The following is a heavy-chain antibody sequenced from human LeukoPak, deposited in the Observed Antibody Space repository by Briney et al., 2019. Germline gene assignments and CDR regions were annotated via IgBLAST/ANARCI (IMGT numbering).Heavy chain of an antibody. J-gene: IGHJ4*02. CDR1: GFAFNTYA. CDR2: ISSNGANT. V-gene: IGHV3-64*01. Sequence: GGSLRLSCAASGFAFNTYAIHWVRQAPGKGLEYVSAISSNGANTYYANSVKGRFTISRGNSRNTLYLQMGSLRGEDMAVYYCARKVGGGYLDYWGQGTLVTVSS. CDR3: ARKVGGGYLDY. D-gene: IGHD1-26*01.